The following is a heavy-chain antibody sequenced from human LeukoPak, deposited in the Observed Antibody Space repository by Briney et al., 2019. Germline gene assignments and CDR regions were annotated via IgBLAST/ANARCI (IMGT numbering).Heavy chain of an antibody. V-gene: IGHV4-59*01. Sequence: SETLSLTCTVSGGSISSYYWSWIRQPPGKGLEWIGNIQDSGSTNYNPSFKSRVTISVDTSKDQFSLKLSSVTAADTAVYYCARTTGWAYYFDSWGQGALVTVSS. CDR3: ARTTGWAYYFDS. CDR1: GGSISSYY. J-gene: IGHJ4*02. D-gene: IGHD1-14*01. CDR2: IQDSGST.